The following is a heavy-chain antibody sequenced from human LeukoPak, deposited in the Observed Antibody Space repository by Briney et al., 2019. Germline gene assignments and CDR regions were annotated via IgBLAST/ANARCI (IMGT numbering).Heavy chain of an antibody. Sequence: GGSLRLSCAASGFTFSSYWMSWVRQAPGKGLEWVANIKQDGSEKYYVDSVKGRFTISRDNAKNSLYLQMNSLRAEDTAVYYCAGVVRGVISSWFDPWGQGTLVTVSS. D-gene: IGHD3-10*01. CDR2: IKQDGSEK. CDR3: AGVVRGVISSWFDP. CDR1: GFTFSSYW. V-gene: IGHV3-7*03. J-gene: IGHJ5*02.